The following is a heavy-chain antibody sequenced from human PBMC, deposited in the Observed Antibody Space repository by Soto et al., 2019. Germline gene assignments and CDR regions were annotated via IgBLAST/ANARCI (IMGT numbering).Heavy chain of an antibody. Sequence: QITLKESGPTLVIPTQTLTLTCTFSGFSLSTSGVGVDWIRQPPGKALEWLARVYWDDDKRYSPSLKSRLTITKDTSKNQVVLTMTNMDPVNTATYYFAHRGHSGDYIQWGQGTLVTVSS. CDR3: AHRGHSGDYIQ. V-gene: IGHV2-5*02. D-gene: IGHD4-17*01. J-gene: IGHJ4*02. CDR1: GFSLSTSGVG. CDR2: VYWDDDK.